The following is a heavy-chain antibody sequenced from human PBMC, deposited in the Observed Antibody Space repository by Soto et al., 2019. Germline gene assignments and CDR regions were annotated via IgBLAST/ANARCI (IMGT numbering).Heavy chain of an antibody. D-gene: IGHD3-3*01. Sequence: SETLSLTCTVSGGSISSSSYYWGWIRQPPGKGLEWIGSIYYSGSTYYNPSLKSRVTISVDTSKNQFSLKLSSVTAADTAVYYCARSMWGFLEWLPRYYYYGMDVWGRGTTVTVSS. CDR1: GGSISSSSYY. CDR3: ARSMWGFLEWLPRYYYYGMDV. CDR2: IYYSGST. V-gene: IGHV4-39*01. J-gene: IGHJ6*02.